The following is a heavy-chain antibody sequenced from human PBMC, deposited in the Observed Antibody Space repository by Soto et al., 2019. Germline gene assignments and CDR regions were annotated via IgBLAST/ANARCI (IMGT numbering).Heavy chain of an antibody. CDR2: IYSTGSK. J-gene: IGHJ2*01. CDR3: ARSIVVVMRTFNLYFDL. Sequence: EVQLVETGGGLIQPGGPLRLSCAASGFSVSSNYMSWVRQAPGKGLEWVSVIYSTGSKYYADSVKGRFIISRDNSKNTLYLEMNSLRAEDTAVYYCARSIVVVMRTFNLYFDLWGRGTLVTVSS. V-gene: IGHV3-53*02. CDR1: GFSVSSNY. D-gene: IGHD3-22*01.